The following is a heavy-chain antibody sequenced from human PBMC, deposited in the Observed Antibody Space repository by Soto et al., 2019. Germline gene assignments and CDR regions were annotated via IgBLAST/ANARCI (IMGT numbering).Heavy chain of an antibody. V-gene: IGHV3-11*05. CDR3: ARDGSGSYSYFDS. D-gene: IGHD3-10*01. J-gene: IGHJ4*02. Sequence: QVQLVESGGGLVKPGGSLRLSCAASGFTFSDYYMTWIRQAPGKGLEWVSYISTTSKYTNYADSVKGRFTISRDNAKNSLYLQMNSLRAEDTAVYYCARDGSGSYSYFDSWGQGTLVTVSS. CDR2: ISTTSKYT. CDR1: GFTFSDYY.